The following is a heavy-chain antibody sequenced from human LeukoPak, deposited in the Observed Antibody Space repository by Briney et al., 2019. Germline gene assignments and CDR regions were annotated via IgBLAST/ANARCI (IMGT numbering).Heavy chain of an antibody. CDR1: GGSISSYY. Sequence: SETLSLTCTVSGGSISSYYWSWIRQPPGKGLEWIGYIYYSGSTNYNPSLKSRVTISVDTSKNQFSLKLSSVTAADTAVYYCARQPSIAVAGYYYYGMDVWGQGTTVTVS. V-gene: IGHV4-59*08. CDR2: IYYSGST. J-gene: IGHJ6*02. CDR3: ARQPSIAVAGYYYYGMDV. D-gene: IGHD6-19*01.